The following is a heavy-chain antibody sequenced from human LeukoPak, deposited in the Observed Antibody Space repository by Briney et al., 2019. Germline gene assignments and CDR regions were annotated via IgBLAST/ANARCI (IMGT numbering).Heavy chain of an antibody. Sequence: ASETLSLTCAVYGGSFSGYYWSWIRQPPGKGLEWIGEINHSGSTNYNPSLKSRVTISVDTSKNQFSLKLSSVTAADTAVYYCARHPLIAVAGTYYFDYWGQGTLVTVSS. CDR1: GGSFSGYY. J-gene: IGHJ4*02. V-gene: IGHV4-34*01. D-gene: IGHD6-19*01. CDR3: ARHPLIAVAGTYYFDY. CDR2: INHSGST.